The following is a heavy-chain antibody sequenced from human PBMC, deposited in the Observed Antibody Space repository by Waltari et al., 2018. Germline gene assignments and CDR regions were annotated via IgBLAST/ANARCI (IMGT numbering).Heavy chain of an antibody. V-gene: IGHV3-53*01. J-gene: IGHJ4*02. D-gene: IGHD3-3*01. CDR3: ARAGLGSPLEWQRLFDS. CDR1: GSGVRSNQ. Sequence: EVQLVESGGGLIHSGGSLRLSCAASGSGVRSNQMSWVRQAPGRGLEWVSVSFAGGTTYYSDAVKGRFTMSRDDSRNTLYLQMNSLAADDTAVYYCARAGLGSPLEWQRLFDSWGQGTLVTVSS. CDR2: SFAGGTT.